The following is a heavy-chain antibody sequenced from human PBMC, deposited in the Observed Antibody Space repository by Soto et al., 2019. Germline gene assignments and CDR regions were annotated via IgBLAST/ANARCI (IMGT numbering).Heavy chain of an antibody. D-gene: IGHD1-26*01. CDR1: GYTFTSYD. Sequence: QVQLVQSGAEVKKPGASVKVSCKASGYTFTSYDINWVRQATGQGLELMGWLNPNSGNTGDAQRFQGRVTMTRSTSITTAYMELSSLRSEDTAVYYCGRERVGATDYWGQGTLVTVSS. CDR3: GRERVGATDY. CDR2: LNPNSGNT. J-gene: IGHJ4*02. V-gene: IGHV1-8*01.